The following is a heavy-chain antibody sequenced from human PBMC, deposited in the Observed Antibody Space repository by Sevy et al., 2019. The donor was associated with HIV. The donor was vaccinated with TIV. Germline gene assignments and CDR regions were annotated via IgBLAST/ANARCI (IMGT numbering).Heavy chain of an antibody. Sequence: SETLSLTCTVSGGSITSLYWNWIRQPPGKGLEWIANIYYNGNINYNPSLKSRVTLSLDTSKNQFSRRLSSVTAADTAMYYCAGENAWGRGYSWGQGTLGTVSS. D-gene: IGHD1-26*01. J-gene: IGHJ4*02. CDR3: AGENAWGRGYS. CDR1: GGSITSLY. V-gene: IGHV4-59*08. CDR2: IYYNGNI.